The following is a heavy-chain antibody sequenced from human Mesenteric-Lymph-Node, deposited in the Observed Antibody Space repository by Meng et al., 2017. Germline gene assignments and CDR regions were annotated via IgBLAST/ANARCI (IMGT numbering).Heavy chain of an antibody. Sequence: GGSLRLSCAASGFTCDDYGRSWVRQAPGKGLEWVSGINWNGGSTGYADSVKGRFTISRDNAKNSLYLQMNSLRAEDTALYYCARAKGFTVITRVFDYWGQGTLVTVSS. CDR2: INWNGGST. J-gene: IGHJ4*02. CDR3: ARAKGFTVITRVFDY. V-gene: IGHV3-20*04. CDR1: GFTCDDYG. D-gene: IGHD4-17*01.